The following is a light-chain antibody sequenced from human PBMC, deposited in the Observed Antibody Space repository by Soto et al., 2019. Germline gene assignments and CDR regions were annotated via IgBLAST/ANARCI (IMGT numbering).Light chain of an antibody. CDR1: QSVSSN. J-gene: IGKJ1*01. V-gene: IGKV3-15*01. Sequence: EIVMTQSPATLSVSPGERATLSCTASQSVSSNLAWYQHKPGQAPRLLIYSASARATGIPARFSGSGSGTEFTLTISSLQSEDFAVYYCQQYNNWPPKTFGQGTKVDI. CDR3: QQYNNWPPKT. CDR2: SAS.